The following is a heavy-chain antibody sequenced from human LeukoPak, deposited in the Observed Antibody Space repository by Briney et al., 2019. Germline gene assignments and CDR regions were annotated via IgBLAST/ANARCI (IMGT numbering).Heavy chain of an antibody. J-gene: IGHJ6*03. CDR2: INPNSGGT. D-gene: IGHD2-21*01. Sequence: ASVKVSCKASGYTFTGYYMHWVRQAPGQGLEWMGWINPNSGGTNYAQKLQGRVTMTRDTSISTAYMELSRLRSDDTAVYYCARVPMAYYYYYYMDVWGKGTTVTVSS. V-gene: IGHV1-2*02. CDR3: ARVPMAYYYYYYMDV. CDR1: GYTFTGYY.